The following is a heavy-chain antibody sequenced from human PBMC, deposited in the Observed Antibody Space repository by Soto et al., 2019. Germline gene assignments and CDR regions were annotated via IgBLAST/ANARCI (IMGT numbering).Heavy chain of an antibody. D-gene: IGHD1-7*01. CDR1: GGTFSSYA. V-gene: IGHV1-69*13. Sequence: SVKVSCKASGGTFSSYAISWVRQAPGQGLEWMGGIIPIFGTANYAQKFQGRVTITADESTSTAYMELSSLRSEDTAVYYCARALELRLAFDIWGQGTMVTVSS. J-gene: IGHJ3*02. CDR3: ARALELRLAFDI. CDR2: IIPIFGTA.